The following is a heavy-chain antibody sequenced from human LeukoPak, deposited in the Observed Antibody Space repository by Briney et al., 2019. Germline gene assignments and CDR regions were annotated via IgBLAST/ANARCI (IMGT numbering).Heavy chain of an antibody. V-gene: IGHV4-39*07. CDR2: IYYSGST. CDR1: GGSISSSSYY. CDR3: ARARVGATGIFDY. J-gene: IGHJ4*02. Sequence: SETLSLTCTVSGGSISSSSYYWGWIRQPPGKGLEWIGSIYYSGSTYSNPSLKSRVTISVDTSKNQFSLKLSSVTAADTAVYYCARARVGATGIFDYWGQGTLVTVSS. D-gene: IGHD1-26*01.